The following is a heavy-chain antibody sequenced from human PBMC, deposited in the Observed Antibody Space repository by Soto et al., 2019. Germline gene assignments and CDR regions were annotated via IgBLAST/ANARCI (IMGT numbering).Heavy chain of an antibody. V-gene: IGHV3-74*01. CDR2: INSDGSST. Sequence: GGSLRLSCAASGFTFSSYWMHWVRQAPGKGLVWVSRINSDGSSTSYADSVKGRFTISRDNAKNTRYLQMNSLRAEDTAVYYCARVGHYCSSTSCYAPGYGMDVWGQGTTVTVSS. CDR1: GFTFSSYW. D-gene: IGHD2-2*01. J-gene: IGHJ6*02. CDR3: ARVGHYCSSTSCYAPGYGMDV.